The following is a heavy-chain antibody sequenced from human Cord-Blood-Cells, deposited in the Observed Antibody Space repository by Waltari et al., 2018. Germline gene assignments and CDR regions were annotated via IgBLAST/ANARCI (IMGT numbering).Heavy chain of an antibody. Sequence: QVQLVQSGAEVKKPGASVKVSCKASGYTFTGYYMHWVRQAPGHGLEWMGWTNPNVWGTNYSQKVQGWVTMTRDTSISTAYMELSRLRSDDTAVYYCARSLLSSSWYFDYWGQGTLVTVSS. CDR2: TNPNVWGT. V-gene: IGHV1-2*04. CDR1: GYTFTGYY. CDR3: ARSLLSSSWYFDY. D-gene: IGHD6-13*01. J-gene: IGHJ4*02.